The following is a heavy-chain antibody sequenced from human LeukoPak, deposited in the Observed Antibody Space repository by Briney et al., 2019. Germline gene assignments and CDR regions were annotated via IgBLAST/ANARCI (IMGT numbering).Heavy chain of an antibody. J-gene: IGHJ4*02. CDR3: ARIRYHYYDSSGYYDFDY. CDR2: IFSNDEK. D-gene: IGHD3-22*01. CDR1: GFSLSNARMG. Sequence: SGPVLVKPTETLTLTCTVSGFSLSNARMGVSWIRQPPGKALEWLAHIFSNDEKSYSTSLKSRLTVSKDTSKSQVVLTMTNMDPVDTATYYCARIRYHYYDSSGYYDFDYWGQGTLVTVSS. V-gene: IGHV2-26*01.